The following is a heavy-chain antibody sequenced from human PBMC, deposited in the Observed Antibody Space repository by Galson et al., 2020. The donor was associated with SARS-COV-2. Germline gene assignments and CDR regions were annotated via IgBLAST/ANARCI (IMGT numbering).Heavy chain of an antibody. V-gene: IGHV4-31*03. CDR2: IHYSGST. Sequence: PLSLTCTVPCGSISRGVYYCCWIRQQLGKGPEWIRYIHYSGSTYYNPSLKSRVTISVDTSKNQFSLKLSSVTAADTAVYYCARKSIVLMVYAIKRDAFDIWGQGTMVTVSS. J-gene: IGHJ3*02. CDR1: CGSISRGVYY. CDR3: ARKSIVLMVYAIKRDAFDI. D-gene: IGHD2-8*01.